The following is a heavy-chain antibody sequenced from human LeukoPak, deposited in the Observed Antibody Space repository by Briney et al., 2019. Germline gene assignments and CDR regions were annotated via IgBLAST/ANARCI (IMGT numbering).Heavy chain of an antibody. CDR1: GFTFRNYY. Sequence: GGSLRLSCVASGFTFRNYYMHWVRQVPGKGLVWVSRISGDGSSIFYADSVKGRFTISRDNAKNSLYLQMNSLRAEDTAVYYCARDEGYYDFWSGLYYYYGMDVWGQGTTVTVSS. CDR2: ISGDGSSI. J-gene: IGHJ6*02. D-gene: IGHD3-3*01. V-gene: IGHV3-74*01. CDR3: ARDEGYYDFWSGLYYYYGMDV.